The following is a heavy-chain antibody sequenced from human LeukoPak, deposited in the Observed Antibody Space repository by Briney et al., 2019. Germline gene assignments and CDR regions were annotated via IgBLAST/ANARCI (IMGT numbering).Heavy chain of an antibody. J-gene: IGHJ4*02. CDR3: AKDDFDYYDSSGYYYFNY. CDR2: IWYDGSNK. Sequence: GGSLRLSCAASGFTFSSYGMHWVRQAPGKGLEWVAVIWYDGSNKYYADSVKGRFTISRDNSKNTLYLQMNSLRAEDTAVYYCAKDDFDYYDSSGYYYFNYWGQGTLVTVSS. V-gene: IGHV3-33*06. CDR1: GFTFSSYG. D-gene: IGHD3-22*01.